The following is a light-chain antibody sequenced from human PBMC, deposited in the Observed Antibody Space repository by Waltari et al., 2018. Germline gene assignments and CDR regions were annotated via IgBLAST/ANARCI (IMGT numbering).Light chain of an antibody. CDR3: SSYAGNNVV. CDR1: CSNVSGYNY. CDR2: EAS. J-gene: IGLJ2*01. V-gene: IGLV2-8*01. Sequence: QSALTPPPSTSGSPGQSVTISCTGTCSNVSGYNYVSYYQQNPGQAPKFWIYEASKRPSGVPDRFSGSKSGNTASLTVSGLQAEDEADYYCSSYAGNNVVFGGGTKLT.